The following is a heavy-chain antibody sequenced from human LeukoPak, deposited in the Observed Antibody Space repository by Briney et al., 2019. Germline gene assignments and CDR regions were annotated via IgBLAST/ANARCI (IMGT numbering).Heavy chain of an antibody. CDR3: ARSRDSSGYYLFDY. J-gene: IGHJ4*02. Sequence: PSQTLSLTCTVSGGSISSGGYYRSWIRQRPGKGLEWLGYIYYSGSTYYNPSLKSRVTISVDTSKNQFSLKLSSVTAADTAVYYCARSRDSSGYYLFDYWGQGTLVTVSS. D-gene: IGHD3-22*01. CDR1: GGSISSGGYY. CDR2: IYYSGST. V-gene: IGHV4-31*03.